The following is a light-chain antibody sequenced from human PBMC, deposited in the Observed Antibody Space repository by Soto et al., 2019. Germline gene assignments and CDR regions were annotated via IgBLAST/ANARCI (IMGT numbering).Light chain of an antibody. J-gene: IGLJ1*01. CDR1: SSNIGRNS. CDR3: SSYAGSNNFYV. V-gene: IGLV1-44*01. Sequence: SVLTQAPSVSGTPGQRVTITCSGSSSNIGRNSVNWYQHLPGTAPKLLIYSNNQRPSGVPDRFSGSKSGNTASLTVSGLQAEDEADYYCSSYAGSNNFYVFGTGTKVTVL. CDR2: SNN.